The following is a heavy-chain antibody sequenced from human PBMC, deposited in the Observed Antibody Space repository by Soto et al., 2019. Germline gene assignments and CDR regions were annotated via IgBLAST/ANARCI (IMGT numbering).Heavy chain of an antibody. CDR2: FNSDGSST. CDR3: ARGGVVLVPAANWSDP. J-gene: IGHJ5*02. Sequence: LRLSCAASGFTFSSYWMHWVRQAPGKGLVWVSRFNSDGSSTSYADSVKGRFTISRDNAKNTLYLQMNSLRAEDTAVYYCARGGVVLVPAANWSDPWGQGTLVTVSS. V-gene: IGHV3-74*01. CDR1: GFTFSSYW. D-gene: IGHD2-2*01.